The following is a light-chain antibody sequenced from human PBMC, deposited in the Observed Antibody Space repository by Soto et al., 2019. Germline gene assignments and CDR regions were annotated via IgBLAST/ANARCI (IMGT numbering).Light chain of an antibody. CDR2: DVS. V-gene: IGKV1-5*01. Sequence: DIQMTQSPSTLSASVGGRVTITCRASQSISFYLAWYQQKSGKAPKVLIYDVSTLESGVPSRFSGSGSGTEFTLTISSLQPDDFATYYCQQYHSYSSWTFGQGTKVDIK. CDR1: QSISFY. CDR3: QQYHSYSSWT. J-gene: IGKJ1*01.